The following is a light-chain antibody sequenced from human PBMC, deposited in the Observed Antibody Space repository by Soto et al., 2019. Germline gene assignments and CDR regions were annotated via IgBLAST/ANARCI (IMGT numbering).Light chain of an antibody. V-gene: IGKV3-20*01. CDR2: GAS. Sequence: EIVLTQSPGTPFLSPGGRATLSCRTSQSVSNNYLAWYQQKPGQAPRLLIYGASSRATGIPDRFSGSGSGTDFALRISRLEPEDFAVYYCQQYSSLWTFGQGTTVDIK. J-gene: IGKJ1*01. CDR3: QQYSSLWT. CDR1: QSVSNNY.